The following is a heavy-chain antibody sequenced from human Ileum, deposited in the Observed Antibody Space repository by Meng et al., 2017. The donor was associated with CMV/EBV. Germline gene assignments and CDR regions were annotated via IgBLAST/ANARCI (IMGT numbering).Heavy chain of an antibody. CDR2: ISATSISK. D-gene: IGHD3-22*01. Sequence: AYGFTYDKYGMGWVRQAQGKGLEWVSSISATSISKYTADSVKGRFTISRDNSQNTLFLDMNSLRADDTAIYYCAKVYYYDSPAPFDCWGQGTLVTVSS. V-gene: IGHV3-23*01. CDR3: AKVYYYDSPAPFDC. J-gene: IGHJ4*02. CDR1: GFTYDKYG.